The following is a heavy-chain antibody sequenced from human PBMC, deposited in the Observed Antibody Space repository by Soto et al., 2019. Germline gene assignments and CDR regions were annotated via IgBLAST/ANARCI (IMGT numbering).Heavy chain of an antibody. J-gene: IGHJ4*02. V-gene: IGHV1-46*03. Sequence: ASVKVSCKASGGTFSSYAISWVRQAPGQGLEWLGIINPSGGYTTYAQRFLGRVTMTSDTSTSTVRMELGSLTSEDTAVYYCARGGGIVVVTAPYGHWGQGTLVTVSS. D-gene: IGHD2-21*02. CDR3: ARGGGIVVVTAPYGH. CDR1: GGTFSSYA. CDR2: INPSGGYT.